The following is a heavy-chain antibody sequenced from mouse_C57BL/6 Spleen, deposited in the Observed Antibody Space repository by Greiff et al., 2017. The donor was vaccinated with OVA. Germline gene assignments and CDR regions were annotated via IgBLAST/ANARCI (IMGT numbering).Heavy chain of an antibody. Sequence: EVMLVESGGGLVKPGGSLKLSCAASGFTFSSYTMSWVRQTPEKRLEWVATISGGGGNTYYPDSVKGRFTISRDNAKNTLYLQMSSLRSEDTALYYCARKGMDYGSSYWYFDVWGTGTTVTVSS. CDR1: GFTFSSYT. V-gene: IGHV5-9*01. D-gene: IGHD1-1*01. J-gene: IGHJ1*03. CDR2: ISGGGGNT. CDR3: ARKGMDYGSSYWYFDV.